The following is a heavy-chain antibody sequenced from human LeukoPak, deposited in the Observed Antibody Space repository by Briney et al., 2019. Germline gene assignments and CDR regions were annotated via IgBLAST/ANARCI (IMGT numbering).Heavy chain of an antibody. V-gene: IGHV1-2*04. J-gene: IGHJ6*02. CDR1: GYTFTGYY. D-gene: IGHD6-19*01. CDR3: ARGYGIAVASYGMDV. CDR2: INPNSGGT. Sequence: ASVKVSCKASGYTFTGYYMHWVRQAPGQGLEWMGWINPNSGGTNYAQKFQGWVTMTRDTSIGTAYMELSRLRSDDTAVYYCARGYGIAVASYGMDVWGQGTTVTVSS.